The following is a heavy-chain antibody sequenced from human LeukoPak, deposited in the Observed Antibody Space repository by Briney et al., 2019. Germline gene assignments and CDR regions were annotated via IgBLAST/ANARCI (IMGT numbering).Heavy chain of an antibody. J-gene: IGHJ4*02. CDR3: AKPAKTDYADY. CDR1: GFTFSSYG. V-gene: IGHV3-23*01. D-gene: IGHD1-14*01. Sequence: GGSLRLSCAASGFTFSSYGMNWVRQAPGKGLEWVSAISGSGGNTYYADSVKGRFTISRDNSKNTLYLQMNSLRAEDTALYYCAKPAKTDYADYWGQGTLVAVSS. CDR2: ISGSGGNT.